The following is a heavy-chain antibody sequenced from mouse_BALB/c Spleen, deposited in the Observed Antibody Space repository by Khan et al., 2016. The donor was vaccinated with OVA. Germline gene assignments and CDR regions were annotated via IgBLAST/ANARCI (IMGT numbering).Heavy chain of an antibody. V-gene: IGHV1-18*01. D-gene: IGHD3-3*01. CDR3: SRDAGRY. CDR1: GYTFPEYT. J-gene: IGHJ4*01. Sequence: EVQLQQSGPELVKPGASVKISCKTSGYTFPEYTVHWVKQSLGKSLDWIGVINPKNGGTAYNQKFKGKATLTVDKSSSTAYMEFRSLTSEDSAVFYCSRDAGRYWGQGPSVTVAS. CDR2: INPKNGGT.